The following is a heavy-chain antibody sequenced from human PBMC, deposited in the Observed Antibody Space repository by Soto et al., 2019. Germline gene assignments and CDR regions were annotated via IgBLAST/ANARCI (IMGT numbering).Heavy chain of an antibody. CDR3: ARTLYGDNVDY. Sequence: QVQLVQSGAEVKKPGASVKVSCKASGYTFTSYDINWGGQPTGQGLEGMGWMNPNSGNTGYAQKFQGRVTITRNTSISTAYMELSSLRSEDTAVYYCARTLYGDNVDYWGQGTLVTVSS. V-gene: IGHV1-8*01. J-gene: IGHJ4*02. CDR1: GYTFTSYD. D-gene: IGHD4-17*01. CDR2: MNPNSGNT.